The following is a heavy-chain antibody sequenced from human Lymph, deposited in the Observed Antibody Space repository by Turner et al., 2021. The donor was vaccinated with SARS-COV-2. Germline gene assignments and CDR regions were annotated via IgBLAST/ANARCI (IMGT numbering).Heavy chain of an antibody. CDR2: ISWNSGSI. V-gene: IGHV3-9*01. CDR1: GFTFDDYA. CDR3: AKDRGGEQLVRLFDY. J-gene: IGHJ4*02. Sequence: DVHLVESGGGLVQPGRSLRLSCAASGFTFDDYAMHWVRQAPGKGLEWVSGISWNSGSIGYADSVKGRFTISRDNAKNSLYLQMNSLRVEDTALYYCAKDRGGEQLVRLFDYWGQGTLVTVSS. D-gene: IGHD6-6*01.